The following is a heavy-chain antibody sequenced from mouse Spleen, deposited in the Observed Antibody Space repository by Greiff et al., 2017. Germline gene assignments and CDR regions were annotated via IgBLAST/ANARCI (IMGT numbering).Heavy chain of an antibody. CDR1: GFTFSSYA. CDR2: ISDGGSYT. V-gene: IGHV5-4*01. Sequence: EVQGVESGGGLVKPGGSLKLSCAASGFTFSSYAMSWVRQTPEKRLEWVATISDGGSYTYYPDNVKGRFTISRDNAKNNLYLQMSHLKSEDTAMYYCARPIYYDYHWYFDVWGTGTTVTVSS. D-gene: IGHD2-4*01. CDR3: ARPIYYDYHWYFDV. J-gene: IGHJ1*03.